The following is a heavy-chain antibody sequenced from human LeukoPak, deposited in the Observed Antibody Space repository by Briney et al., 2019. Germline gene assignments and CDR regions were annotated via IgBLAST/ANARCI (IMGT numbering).Heavy chain of an antibody. J-gene: IGHJ4*02. CDR2: ISAYNGNT. V-gene: IGHV1-18*01. D-gene: IGHD6-13*01. CDR3: ARDIGYSSSFSPGIFDY. Sequence: WASVKVSCKASGYTFTSYGISWVRQAPGQGLEWMGWISAYNGNTNYAQKLQGRVTMTTDTSTSTAYMELRSLRSDDTAVYYCARDIGYSSSFSPGIFDYWGQGTLVTVSS. CDR1: GYTFTSYG.